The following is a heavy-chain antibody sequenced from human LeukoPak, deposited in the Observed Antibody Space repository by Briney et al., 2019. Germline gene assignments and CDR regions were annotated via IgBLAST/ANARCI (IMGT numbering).Heavy chain of an antibody. CDR3: ARGASSSSGGYYYYYMDV. CDR1: GGSISSYY. J-gene: IGHJ6*03. Sequence: SETLSLTCTVSGGSISSYYWSWIRQPPGKGLEWIGYIYYSGSTNYNPSLKSRVTISVDTSKNQFSLKLGSVTAADTAVYYCARGASSSSGGYYYYYMDVWGKGTTVTVSS. D-gene: IGHD6-6*01. V-gene: IGHV4-59*01. CDR2: IYYSGST.